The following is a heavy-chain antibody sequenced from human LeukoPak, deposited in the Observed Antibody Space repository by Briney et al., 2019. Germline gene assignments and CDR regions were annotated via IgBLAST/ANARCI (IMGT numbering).Heavy chain of an antibody. CDR1: GFTFSSYW. J-gene: IGHJ4*02. D-gene: IGHD3-3*01. V-gene: IGHV3-7*01. CDR3: ARDREWLPPGGPTFDY. Sequence: GGSLRLSCAASGFTFSSYWMSWVRQAPGKGLEWVANIKQDGSEKYYVDSVKGRFTISRDNAKNSLYLQMNSLRAEDTAVYYCARDREWLPPGGPTFDYWGQGTLVTVSS. CDR2: IKQDGSEK.